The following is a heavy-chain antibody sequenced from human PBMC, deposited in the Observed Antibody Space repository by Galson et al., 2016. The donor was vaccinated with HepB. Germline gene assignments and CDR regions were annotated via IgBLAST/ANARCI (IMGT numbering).Heavy chain of an antibody. D-gene: IGHD3-16*02. Sequence: CAISGDSVLNNNLAWNWIRQSPSRGFEWLGRTYHRSQWYHDYAVSVRNRITIDADTAKNQFSLQLKAVSPDDTAVYYCSRVWSNLDYWGQGSLVIVSS. CDR2: TYHRSQWYH. CDR3: SRVWSNLDY. J-gene: IGHJ4*02. CDR1: GDSVLNNNLA. V-gene: IGHV6-1*01.